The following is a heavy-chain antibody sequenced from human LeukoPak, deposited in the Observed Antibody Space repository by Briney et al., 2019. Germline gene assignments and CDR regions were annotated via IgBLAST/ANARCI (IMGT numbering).Heavy chain of an antibody. CDR2: ISGIRYNI. CDR1: GFTLSSYS. Sequence: PGGSLRLSCAASGFTLSSYSMNWVRQTPGRGLEWVSCISGIRYNIYYEDSVKGRFTISRDDAKNSLYLQMNTLRAEDTGVYYCARDMVEATTRGIDYWGQGTLVTVSS. D-gene: IGHD5-12*01. CDR3: ARDMVEATTRGIDY. V-gene: IGHV3-21*06. J-gene: IGHJ4*02.